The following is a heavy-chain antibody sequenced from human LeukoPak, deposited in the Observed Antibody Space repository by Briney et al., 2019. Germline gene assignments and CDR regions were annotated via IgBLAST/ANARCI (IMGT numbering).Heavy chain of an antibody. J-gene: IGHJ4*02. Sequence: PSETLSLTCTVSGGSTSSYFWSWIRQPPGKGLEWIGYIYYSGSTNYNPSLKSRVTISVDTSKNQFSLKLSSVTAADTAVYYCARVLRYFDWLPSTFDYWGQGTLVTVSS. D-gene: IGHD3-9*01. CDR3: ARVLRYFDWLPSTFDY. CDR2: IYYSGST. CDR1: GGSTSSYF. V-gene: IGHV4-59*01.